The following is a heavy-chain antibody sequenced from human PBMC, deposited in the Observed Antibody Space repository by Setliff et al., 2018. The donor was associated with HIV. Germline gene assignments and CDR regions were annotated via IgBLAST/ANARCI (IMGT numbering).Heavy chain of an antibody. J-gene: IGHJ6*03. V-gene: IGHV4-4*07. CDR1: GDSIINYY. Sequence: SETLSLTCTVSGDSIINYYWSWIRQPAGKGLEWIGRVKSSGTTTYSPSLKSRVTMSVDTAKKQFSLRLSSLTAADTAVYYCAREAPDSSYYYYMDVWGKGATVTVSS. CDR3: AREAPDSSYYYYMDV. CDR2: VKSSGTT.